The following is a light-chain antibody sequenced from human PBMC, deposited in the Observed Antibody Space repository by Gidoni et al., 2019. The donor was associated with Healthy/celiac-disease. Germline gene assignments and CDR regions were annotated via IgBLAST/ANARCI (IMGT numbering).Light chain of an antibody. Sequence: EIVFTQSPGTLSLSPGERATLSCRASQSVRSSYLAWYQQKPGQSPRLLIYGASSRATGIPDRFSGSGSGTDFTLTISRLEPEDFAVYYCQQYGSSSITFGQGTRLEIK. V-gene: IGKV3-20*01. CDR3: QQYGSSSIT. CDR1: QSVRSSY. CDR2: GAS. J-gene: IGKJ5*01.